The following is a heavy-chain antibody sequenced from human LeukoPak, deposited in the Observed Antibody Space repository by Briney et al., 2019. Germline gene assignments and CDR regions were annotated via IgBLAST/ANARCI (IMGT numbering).Heavy chain of an antibody. CDR1: GGSISSYY. V-gene: IGHV4-59*01. J-gene: IGHJ5*02. CDR3: ARAKGGGYSGYDRPIGRELWFDP. D-gene: IGHD5-12*01. CDR2: IYYSGST. Sequence: PSETLSPTCIVSGGSISSYYWNWIRQSPGKGLEWIGYIYYSGSTSYNPSLKSRVTISVDTSKNQFSLNLTSVTAADTAVYYCARAKGGGYSGYDRPIGRELWFDPWGQGTLVTVSS.